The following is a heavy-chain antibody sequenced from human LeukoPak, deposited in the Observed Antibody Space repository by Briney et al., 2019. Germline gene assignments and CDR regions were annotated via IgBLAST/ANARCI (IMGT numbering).Heavy chain of an antibody. CDR2: ISGSGGGT. CDR1: GFTFSSIA. CDR3: AKDLGRYRNNFFDY. J-gene: IGHJ4*02. Sequence: TGGSLRLSCAASGFTFSSIAMNWVRQAPDKGREWVSTISGSGGGTYYADSVKGRFTISRDDSKNTLYLQMTSLRADDTAVYYCAKDLGRYRNNFFDYWGQGNLVTVSS. V-gene: IGHV3-23*01. D-gene: IGHD1-26*01.